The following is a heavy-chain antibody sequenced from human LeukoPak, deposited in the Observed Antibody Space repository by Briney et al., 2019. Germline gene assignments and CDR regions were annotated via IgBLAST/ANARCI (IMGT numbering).Heavy chain of an antibody. V-gene: IGHV1-8*01. J-gene: IGHJ4*02. Sequence: ASVKVSCKASGYTITSYDINWVRQATGQGLEWMGWMNPNSGNTGYAQKFQGRVTMTRNTSISTAYMELSSLRSEDTAVYYCARGRYYDSSGKFDYWGQGTLVTVSS. CDR3: ARGRYYDSSGKFDY. CDR1: GYTITSYD. D-gene: IGHD3-22*01. CDR2: MNPNSGNT.